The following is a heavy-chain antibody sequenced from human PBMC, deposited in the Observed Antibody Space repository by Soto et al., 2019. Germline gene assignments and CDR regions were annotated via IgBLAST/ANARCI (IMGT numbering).Heavy chain of an antibody. J-gene: IGHJ4*02. V-gene: IGHV4-31*03. CDR3: ARSRGSSTSWVQFDY. Sequence: QVQLQESGPGLVKPSQTLSLTCTVSGGSISSGGYYWSWIRQHPGKGLEWIGYIYYSGSTYNNPSLKSRVTMSVDTSKNQFSLKLSSVTAADTAVYYCARSRGSSTSWVQFDYWGQGTLVTVSS. CDR1: GGSISSGGYY. CDR2: IYYSGST. D-gene: IGHD2-2*01.